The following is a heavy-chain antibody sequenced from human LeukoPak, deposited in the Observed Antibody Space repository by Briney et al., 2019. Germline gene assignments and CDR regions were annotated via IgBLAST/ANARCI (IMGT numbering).Heavy chain of an antibody. J-gene: IGHJ5*02. Sequence: ASVKVSCKASGYTFTDYYVYWVRQAPGQGLEWMGWINPNSGDTNYAQKFQGRVTMTRDTSISTAYMDLSSVRSDDTAMYYCARMWSTATSGWNWFDPWGQGTLVTVSS. CDR3: ARMWSTATSGWNWFDP. CDR2: INPNSGDT. CDR1: GYTFTDYY. V-gene: IGHV1-2*02. D-gene: IGHD6-13*01.